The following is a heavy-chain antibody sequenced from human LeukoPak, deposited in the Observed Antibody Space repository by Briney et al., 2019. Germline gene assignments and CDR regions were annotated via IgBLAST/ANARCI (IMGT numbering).Heavy chain of an antibody. CDR1: GGSVSSSSYY. CDR2: IYYSGST. Sequence: SETLSLTCTVSGGSVSSSSYYWGWIREPPGKGLEWIGSIYYSGSTYYNPSLKSRVTISVDTSKNQFSLKLSSVTAADTAVYYCASHEVHRSSWYLYWGQGTLVTVSS. J-gene: IGHJ4*02. CDR3: ASHEVHRSSWYLY. V-gene: IGHV4-39*01. D-gene: IGHD6-13*01.